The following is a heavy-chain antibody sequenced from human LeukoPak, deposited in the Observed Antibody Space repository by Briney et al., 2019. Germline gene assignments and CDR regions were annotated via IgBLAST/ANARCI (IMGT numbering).Heavy chain of an antibody. CDR3: ARRGTYYDFWSGYSRGSYYYYGMDV. Sequence: GESLKISCKGSGYSFTSYWIGWVRQMPGKGLEWMGIIYPGDSDTRYSPPFQGQVTISADKSISTAYLQWSSLKASDTAMYYCARRGTYYDFWSGYSRGSYYYYGMDVWGQGTTVTVSS. CDR1: GYSFTSYW. V-gene: IGHV5-51*01. J-gene: IGHJ6*02. CDR2: IYPGDSDT. D-gene: IGHD3-3*01.